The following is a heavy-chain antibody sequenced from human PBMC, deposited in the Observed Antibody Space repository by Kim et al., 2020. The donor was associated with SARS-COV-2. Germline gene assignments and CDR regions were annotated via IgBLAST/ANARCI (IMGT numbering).Heavy chain of an antibody. D-gene: IGHD5-12*01. Sequence: SETLSLTCTVSGGSISSYYWSWIRQPPGKGLEWIGYIYYSGSTNYNPSLKSRVTISVDTSKNQFSLKLSSVTAADTAVYYCARLSEMATISFDYWGQGTLVTVSS. CDR3: ARLSEMATISFDY. V-gene: IGHV4-59*08. CDR1: GGSISSYY. J-gene: IGHJ4*02. CDR2: IYYSGST.